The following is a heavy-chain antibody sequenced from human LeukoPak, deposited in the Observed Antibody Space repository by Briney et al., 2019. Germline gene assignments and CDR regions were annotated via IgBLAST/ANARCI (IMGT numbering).Heavy chain of an antibody. CDR1: GFTFSTYW. D-gene: IGHD2-2*01. CDR2: ISYDGSNK. J-gene: IGHJ4*02. Sequence: PGGSLRLSCSASGFTFSTYWMSWVRQAPGKGLEWVAVISYDGSNKYYADSVKGRFTISRDNSKNTLYLQMNSLRAEDTAVYYCARSSPEDYWGQGTLVTVSS. V-gene: IGHV3-30*03. CDR3: ARSSPEDY.